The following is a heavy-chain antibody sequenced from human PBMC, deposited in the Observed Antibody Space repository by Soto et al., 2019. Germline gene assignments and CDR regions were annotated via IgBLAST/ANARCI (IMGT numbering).Heavy chain of an antibody. CDR3: ARDLAGRTQDYGMDV. CDR1: GFTFSSYG. J-gene: IGHJ6*02. CDR2: IWYDGSNK. V-gene: IGHV3-33*01. Sequence: GGSLRLSCAASGFTFSSYGMHWVRQAPGKGLEWVAVIWYDGSNKYYADSVKGRFTISRDNSKNTLYLQMNSLRAEDTAVYYCARDLAGRTQDYGMDVWGQGTTVTVSS.